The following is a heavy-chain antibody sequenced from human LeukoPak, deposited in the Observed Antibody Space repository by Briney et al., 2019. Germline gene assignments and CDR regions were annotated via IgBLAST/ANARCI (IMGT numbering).Heavy chain of an antibody. Sequence: PGGSLRLSCAASGFTFSSYAMHWVRQAPGKGLEWVAVISYDGSNKYYADSVKGRFTISRDNSKNTPYLQMNSLRAEDTAVYYCARDRPSLVLVTTTHYYYYYGMDVWGQGTTVTVSS. D-gene: IGHD4-17*01. CDR3: ARDRPSLVLVTTTHYYYYYGMDV. J-gene: IGHJ6*02. CDR2: ISYDGSNK. CDR1: GFTFSSYA. V-gene: IGHV3-30-3*01.